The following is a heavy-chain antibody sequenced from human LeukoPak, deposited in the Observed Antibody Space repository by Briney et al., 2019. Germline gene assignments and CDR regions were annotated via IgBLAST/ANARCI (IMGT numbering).Heavy chain of an antibody. V-gene: IGHV3-48*04. D-gene: IGHD3-16*01. CDR1: GFTFSSFS. CDR3: ARNYDYVWGSRRYFDY. CDR2: IRSGGTNT. J-gene: IGHJ4*02. Sequence: PGGSLRLSCAASGFTFSSFSMNWVRQAPGKGLEWVSYIRSGGTNTDYTGSVKGRFTISRDNAKNSLYLQMNSLRAEDTAVYYCARNYDYVWGSRRYFDYWGQGTLVTVSS.